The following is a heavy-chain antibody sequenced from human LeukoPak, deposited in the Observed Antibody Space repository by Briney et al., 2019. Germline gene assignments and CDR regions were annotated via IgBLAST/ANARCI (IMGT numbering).Heavy chain of an antibody. Sequence: ASVKVSCKASGYTFTGYYMHWVRQXXGQGXXWMGWINPNSGDTKYAQKFQGRVTMTRDTSISTAYMELSRLKSDDTAVYYCATQRGSYLWGTDFDYWGQGTLVTVSS. CDR2: INPNSGDT. CDR1: GYTFTGYY. V-gene: IGHV1-2*02. J-gene: IGHJ4*02. CDR3: ATQRGSYLWGTDFDY. D-gene: IGHD3-16*01.